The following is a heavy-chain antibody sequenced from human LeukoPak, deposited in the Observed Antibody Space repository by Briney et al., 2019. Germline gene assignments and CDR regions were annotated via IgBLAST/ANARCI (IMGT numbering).Heavy chain of an antibody. Sequence: SVKVSCKASGGTFSSYAISWVRQAPGQGLEWMGGIIPIFGTANYAQKFQGRVTITADESTCTAYMELSSLPTDDPAVYYGARDRGHSSSWYPVFDYWGQGTLVTVSS. CDR3: ARDRGHSSSWYPVFDY. CDR2: IIPIFGTA. V-gene: IGHV1-69*13. D-gene: IGHD6-13*01. J-gene: IGHJ4*02. CDR1: GGTFSSYA.